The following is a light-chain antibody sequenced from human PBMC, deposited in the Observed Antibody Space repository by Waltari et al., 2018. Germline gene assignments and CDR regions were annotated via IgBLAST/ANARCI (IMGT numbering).Light chain of an antibody. J-gene: IGKJ1*01. CDR2: EVS. CDR1: QSLLDSDGRTY. CDR3: MHSLRYPRT. V-gene: IGKV2D-29*01. Sequence: DIVMTQTPLSLSVTPGQPASISCKPRQSLLDSDGRTYLYCYLQRPGQPPQLLINEVSRRFSGVPDRFSGSGSGTDFTLKISRVEAEDVGVYYCMHSLRYPRTFGQGTKVEVK.